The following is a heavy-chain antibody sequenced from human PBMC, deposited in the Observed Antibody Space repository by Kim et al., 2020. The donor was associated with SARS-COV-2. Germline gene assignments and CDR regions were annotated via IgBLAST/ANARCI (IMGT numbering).Heavy chain of an antibody. V-gene: IGHV4-31*03. CDR1: GGSISSGGYY. Sequence: SETLSLTCTVSGGSISSGGYYWSWIRQHPGKGLEWIGYIYYSGSTYYNPSLKSRVTISVDTSKNQFSLKLSSVTAADTAVYYCARWRESRGGEDYYYYGMDVWGQGTTVTVSS. CDR3: ARWRESRGGEDYYYYGMDV. D-gene: IGHD3-10*01. CDR2: IYYSGST. J-gene: IGHJ6*02.